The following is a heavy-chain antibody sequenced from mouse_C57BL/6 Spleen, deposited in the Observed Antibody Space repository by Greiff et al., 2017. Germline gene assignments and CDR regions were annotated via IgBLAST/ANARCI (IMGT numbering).Heavy chain of an antibody. V-gene: IGHV1-47*01. CDR1: GYTFTTYP. D-gene: IGHD1-1*01. J-gene: IGHJ3*01. CDR2: FHPYNDDT. CDR3: ARRYGSSSFAY. Sequence: VQLVESGAELVKPGASVKMSCKASGYTFTTYPIEWMKQNPGQSLEWIGNFHPYNDDTKYNEKFKGKATLTVEKSSSTVYLELSRLTSDDSAVXCCARRYGSSSFAYWGQGTLVTVSA.